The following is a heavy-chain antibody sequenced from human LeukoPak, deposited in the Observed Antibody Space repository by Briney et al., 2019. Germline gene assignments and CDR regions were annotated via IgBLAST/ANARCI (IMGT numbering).Heavy chain of an antibody. Sequence: SETLSLTCTVSGGSISSYYWSWIRQPPGKGLEWIGYIYYSGSTNYNPSLKSRVTTSVDTSKNQFSLKLSSVTAADTAVYYCARGFGPVAGWDYWGQGTLVTVSS. V-gene: IGHV4-59*13. J-gene: IGHJ4*02. CDR3: ARGFGPVAGWDY. D-gene: IGHD2-15*01. CDR2: IYYSGST. CDR1: GGSISSYY.